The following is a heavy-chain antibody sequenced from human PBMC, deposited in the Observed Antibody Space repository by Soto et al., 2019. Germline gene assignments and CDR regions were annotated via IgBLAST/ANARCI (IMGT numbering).Heavy chain of an antibody. CDR1: GGSISSSSYY. J-gene: IGHJ4*02. Sequence: SETLSLTFTVSGGSISSSSYYWGWIRQPPGKGLELIGCIYYSGSTYYNPSLKSRVTISVDTSKNQFSLKLSSVTAADTAVYYCATHPTLMITFVGVIVAXWGQGTLFTVSX. D-gene: IGHD3-16*02. CDR3: ATHPTLMITFVGVIVAX. V-gene: IGHV4-39*01. CDR2: IYYSGST.